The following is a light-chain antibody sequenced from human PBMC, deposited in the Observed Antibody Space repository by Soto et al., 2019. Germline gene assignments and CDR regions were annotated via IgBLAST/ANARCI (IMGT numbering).Light chain of an antibody. J-gene: IGLJ2*01. CDR2: EVS. V-gene: IGLV2-18*02. CDR1: SSDIGSYNR. Sequence: QSALTQPPSVSGSPGQSVTISCTGTSSDIGSYNRVSWYQQHPGTAPKLMIYEVSNRPSGVPDRFSGSKSGNTASLTISGLQAEDEADYYCSSYTNSISVAFGGGTKVTVL. CDR3: SSYTNSISVA.